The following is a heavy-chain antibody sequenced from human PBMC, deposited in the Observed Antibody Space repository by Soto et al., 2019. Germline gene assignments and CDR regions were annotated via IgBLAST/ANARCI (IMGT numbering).Heavy chain of an antibody. CDR2: IYYSGST. J-gene: IGHJ4*02. Sequence: PSETLSLTCTVSGGSISSYYWSWIRQPPGKGLEWIGYIYYSGSTNYNPSLKSRVTISVDTSKNQFSLKLSSVTAADTAVYYCARAYKSDYFDYWGQGTLVTVSS. V-gene: IGHV4-59*01. CDR1: GGSISSYY. CDR3: ARAYKSDYFDY. D-gene: IGHD3-10*01.